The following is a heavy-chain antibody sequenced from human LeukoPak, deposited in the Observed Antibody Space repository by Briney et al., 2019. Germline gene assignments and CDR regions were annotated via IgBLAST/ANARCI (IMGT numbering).Heavy chain of an antibody. V-gene: IGHV3-23*01. J-gene: IGHJ4*02. D-gene: IGHD3-10*01. Sequence: GGSLRLSCAASGFTFSSYAMSWVRQAPGKGLEWVSAISGSGGSTYYADSVKGRFTISRDNSKNTLYLQMNSLRAEDTAVYYCAKDRLWFGELSNNYLDYWGRGTLVTVSS. CDR3: AKDRLWFGELSNNYLDY. CDR1: GFTFSSYA. CDR2: ISGSGGST.